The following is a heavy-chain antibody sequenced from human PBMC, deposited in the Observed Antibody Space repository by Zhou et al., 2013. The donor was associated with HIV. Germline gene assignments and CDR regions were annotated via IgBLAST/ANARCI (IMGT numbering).Heavy chain of an antibody. CDR1: GYTFSAYA. D-gene: IGHD1-26*01. CDR3: VRGPGEVGTLDY. Sequence: QVQLVQSGAEVKKPGASVKVSCKASGYTFSAYAIHWVRQAPGQRLEWMGWSNADNGDTEYSQEFQGRVTITRDTSASTAYMELSSLRYEDMAVYYCVRGPGEVGTLDYWGQGTLVTVSS. J-gene: IGHJ4*02. V-gene: IGHV1-3*02. CDR2: SNADNGDT.